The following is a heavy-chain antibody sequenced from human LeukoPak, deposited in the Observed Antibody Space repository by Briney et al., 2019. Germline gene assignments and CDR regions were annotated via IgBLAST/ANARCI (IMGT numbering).Heavy chain of an antibody. CDR2: IYPGDSDT. CDR3: ARLVLYSSGGTPPDY. V-gene: IGHV5-51*01. CDR1: GYSLTSDW. D-gene: IGHD6-19*01. Sequence: GESLKISCKASGYSLTSDWIGWVRQMPGKGLEWMGIIYPGDSDTRYSPSFQGQVTISADKSIRTAYLQWSSLKASDTAMYYCARLVLYSSGGTPPDYWGQGTLVTVSS. J-gene: IGHJ4*02.